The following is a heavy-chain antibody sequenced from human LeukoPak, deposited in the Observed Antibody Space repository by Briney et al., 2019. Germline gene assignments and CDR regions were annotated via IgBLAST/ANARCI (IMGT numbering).Heavy chain of an antibody. CDR2: IDYTGST. CDR3: ARHPVLLSGMDV. D-gene: IGHD2-21*01. J-gene: IGHJ6*02. Sequence: SETLSLTCTVSGDSIRTYSWSWIRQSPGKGLEWIGYIDYTGSTNYNPSLKSRVTISVDTSKNHFSLKLTSVTAADTAVYYCARHPVLLSGMDVWGQGTTVTVSS. V-gene: IGHV4-59*08. CDR1: GDSIRTYS.